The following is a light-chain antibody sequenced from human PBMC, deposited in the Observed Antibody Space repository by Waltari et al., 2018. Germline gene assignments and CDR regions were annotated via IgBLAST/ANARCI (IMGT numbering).Light chain of an antibody. CDR3: QQRSNWLALT. CDR1: QSVSSY. Sequence: EIVLTQSQATQSLSPGERATLSCRASQSVSSYLAWYQQKPGQAHRLLIYDASNRATGIPARFSGSGSGTDFTLTISSLEPEDFAVYYCQQRSNWLALTFGGGTKVEIK. V-gene: IGKV3-11*01. CDR2: DAS. J-gene: IGKJ4*01.